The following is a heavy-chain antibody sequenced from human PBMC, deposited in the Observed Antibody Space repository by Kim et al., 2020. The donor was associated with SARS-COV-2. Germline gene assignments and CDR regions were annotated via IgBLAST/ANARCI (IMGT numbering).Heavy chain of an antibody. J-gene: IGHJ1*01. CDR3: VKDLTVAGTFSYFHH. D-gene: IGHD6-19*01. Sequence: QKFQGRVTFTRDTSASTAYMEMSSLRSEDTAIYYCVKDLTVAGTFSYFHHWGQGTLVTVSS. V-gene: IGHV1-3*01.